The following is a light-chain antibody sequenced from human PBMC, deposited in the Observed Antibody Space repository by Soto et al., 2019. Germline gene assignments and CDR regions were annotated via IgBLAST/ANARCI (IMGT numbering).Light chain of an antibody. V-gene: IGKV3-20*01. CDR3: QHYGSSPPLT. J-gene: IGKJ4*01. CDR1: QSVSSTF. Sequence: EFVLTQSPGTLSLSPGERATLSCRASQSVSSTFLAWYQQKPGQPPRLLIYGASTRGTGIPDRFSGSGSGTGFTLTISRLEPEDFAVYYCQHYGSSPPLTFGGGTKVEIK. CDR2: GAS.